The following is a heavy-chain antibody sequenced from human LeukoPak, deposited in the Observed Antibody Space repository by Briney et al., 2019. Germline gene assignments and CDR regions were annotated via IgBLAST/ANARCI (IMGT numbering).Heavy chain of an antibody. CDR3: ARGGLEMATIYFDY. Sequence: PGGSLRLSCAASGFTFSDYAFHWVRQAPGKGLEWVSLIYSDGSTYYADSVKGRFTISRHNSENTLYLQMNSLRAEDTAVYYCARGGLEMATIYFDYWGQGTLVTVSS. V-gene: IGHV3-53*04. J-gene: IGHJ4*02. CDR2: IYSDGST. D-gene: IGHD5-24*01. CDR1: GFTFSDYA.